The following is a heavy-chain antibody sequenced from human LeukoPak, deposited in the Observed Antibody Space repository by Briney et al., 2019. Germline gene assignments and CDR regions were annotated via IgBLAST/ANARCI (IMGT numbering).Heavy chain of an antibody. CDR1: GFTFSSYS. CDR2: ISSSSSYI. CDR3: ARIWNLGIAVAPPTYNWFDP. J-gene: IGHJ5*02. V-gene: IGHV3-21*04. Sequence: GGSLRLSCAASGFTFSSYSMNWVRQAPGKGLEWVSSISSSSSYIYYADSVKGRFTISRDNAKNSLHLQMNSLRAEDTAVYYCARIWNLGIAVAPPTYNWFDPWGQGTLVTVSS. D-gene: IGHD6-19*01.